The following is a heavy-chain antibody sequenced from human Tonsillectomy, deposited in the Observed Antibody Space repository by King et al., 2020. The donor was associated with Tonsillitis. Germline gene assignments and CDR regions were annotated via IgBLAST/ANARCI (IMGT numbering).Heavy chain of an antibody. D-gene: IGHD2-2*02. CDR2: ISFDGKNK. Sequence: VQLVESGGGVVQPGTSLRLSCEVSAFTFRTYVFDWGRQAPGRGLGWGAVISFDGKNKVYAESVKGRFTISRDNSKNTLFMQLNSLRPEETAVYYCAVRRDCSDSNCYNAFYIWGQGTMVTVSS. CDR1: AFTFRTYV. V-gene: IGHV3-30*04. CDR3: AVRRDCSDSNCYNAFYI. J-gene: IGHJ3*02.